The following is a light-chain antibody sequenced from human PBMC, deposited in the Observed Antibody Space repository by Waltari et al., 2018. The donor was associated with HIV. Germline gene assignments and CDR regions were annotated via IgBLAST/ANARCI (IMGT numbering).Light chain of an antibody. V-gene: IGKV1-5*03. CDR2: KAS. CDR3: QQYNSDFYT. Sequence: IQMTQSPSILSASVGDRVTITCRASQNVDSWLAWYQQRPGKAPKLLIYKASTLQYGVPARFTGSGSGTNFTLTINSLHPDDFVTYYCQQYNSDFYTFGLGTRLDLK. CDR1: QNVDSW. J-gene: IGKJ2*01.